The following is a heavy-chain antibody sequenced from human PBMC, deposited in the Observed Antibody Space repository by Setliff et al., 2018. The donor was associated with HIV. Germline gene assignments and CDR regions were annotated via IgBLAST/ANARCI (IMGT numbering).Heavy chain of an antibody. D-gene: IGHD1-7*01. V-gene: IGHV3-7*01. Sequence: GGSLRLSCAASGFTFSSAWMGWVRQAPAKGLEWVANISPDGSATYYVDSVKGRFTTSRDNAKNSLYLQLNSLRVEDTAVYYCAREGITGTTLHPYWGQGTLVTVSS. CDR1: GFTFSSAW. CDR3: AREGITGTTLHPY. J-gene: IGHJ4*02. CDR2: ISPDGSAT.